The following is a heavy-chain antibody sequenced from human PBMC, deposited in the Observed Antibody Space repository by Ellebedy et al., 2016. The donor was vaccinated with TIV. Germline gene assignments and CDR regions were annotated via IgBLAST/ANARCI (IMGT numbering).Heavy chain of an antibody. CDR3: ARGRIAAGGTFDS. D-gene: IGHD6-13*01. CDR1: GFTFSNHA. V-gene: IGHV3-21*01. CDR2: TTGSSSYI. Sequence: GESLKISCAASGFTFSNHAMSWVRQAPGKGLEWVSFTTGSSSYIYYADAVKGRFTVSRDNAKNSLYLQMNSLRAEDTAVYYCARGRIAAGGTFDSWGQGTLVTVSS. J-gene: IGHJ4*02.